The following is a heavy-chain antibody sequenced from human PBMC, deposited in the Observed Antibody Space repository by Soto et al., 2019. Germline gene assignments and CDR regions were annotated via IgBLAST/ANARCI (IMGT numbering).Heavy chain of an antibody. V-gene: IGHV3-30*18. CDR2: ISYDGSNK. CDR3: AKVVVVATIVNRFAP. Sequence: FLRLSCAASGFTFSSYCMHWVRQSPGKGLERVAVISYDGSNKYYADSVKGRFTISRDNSKNTLYLQMNSLRAEDTAVYYCAKVVVVATIVNRFAPWAQGTLVIVSS. D-gene: IGHD5-12*01. J-gene: IGHJ5*02. CDR1: GFTFSSYC.